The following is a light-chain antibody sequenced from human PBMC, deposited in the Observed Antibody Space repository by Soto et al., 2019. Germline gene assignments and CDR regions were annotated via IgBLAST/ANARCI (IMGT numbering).Light chain of an antibody. CDR3: GTWDSSLSAAV. Sequence: QSVLTQPPSVSAAPGQTVTISCSGSSSNIGNNYVSWYQQLPGTAPKLLIYDNNKRPSGIPDRFSGSKSGTSATLGITGLQTGDEADYYCGTWDSSLSAAVFGGGTKLIVL. J-gene: IGLJ2*01. V-gene: IGLV1-51*01. CDR2: DNN. CDR1: SSNIGNNY.